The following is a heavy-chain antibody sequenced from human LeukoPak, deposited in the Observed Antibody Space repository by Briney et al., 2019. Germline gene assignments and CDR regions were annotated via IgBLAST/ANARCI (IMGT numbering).Heavy chain of an antibody. Sequence: GGSLRLSCVASGFTFSSYAMSWVRQAPGKGLEWVSAISGSGGSTYYADSVKGRFTISRDNSKNTLYLQMNSLRAEDTAVYYCAKAYYSGSYYPGLFDYWGQGTLVTVSS. CDR1: GFTFSSYA. D-gene: IGHD1-26*01. J-gene: IGHJ4*02. V-gene: IGHV3-23*01. CDR2: ISGSGGST. CDR3: AKAYYSGSYYPGLFDY.